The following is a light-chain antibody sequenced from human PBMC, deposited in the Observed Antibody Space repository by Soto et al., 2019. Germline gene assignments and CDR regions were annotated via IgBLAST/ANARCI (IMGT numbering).Light chain of an antibody. CDR3: QQDNTWPWT. J-gene: IGKJ1*01. CDR2: GAS. V-gene: IGKV3-15*01. Sequence: IEMTHSPATLSVPLGQSGTLCGRASQSVSSNFAWYQQRPGQAPRLLFYGASIMATAVPARFTASGSGTEFTLTISSLQSEDFAVYYCQQDNTWPWTFGQGTKVDIK. CDR1: QSVSSN.